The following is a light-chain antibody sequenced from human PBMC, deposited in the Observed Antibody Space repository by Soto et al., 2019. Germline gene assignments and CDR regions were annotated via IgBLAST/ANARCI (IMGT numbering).Light chain of an antibody. CDR3: LQDYNYPLT. CDR1: QGIRND. V-gene: IGKV1-6*01. Sequence: AIQMTPSPSSLSASFGDRVTITCRARQGIRNDLGWYQQKPGKAPKLLIYPASSLQSGVPSRFSGSGSGTDFTLTISSLQPEDFETYYCLQDYNYPLTFGGGTKVDIK. J-gene: IGKJ4*01. CDR2: PAS.